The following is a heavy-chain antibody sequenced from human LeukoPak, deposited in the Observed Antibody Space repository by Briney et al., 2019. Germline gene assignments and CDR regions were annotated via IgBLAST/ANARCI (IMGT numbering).Heavy chain of an antibody. J-gene: IGHJ6*03. CDR2: LSTSGGST. CDR1: GFTFSSYA. D-gene: IGHD1-1*01. Sequence: GGSLRLSCAASGFTFSSYAMGWARQAPGKGLEWVSGLSTSGGSTYYADSVKGRFTISRDNSKNTLYLQMNSLRAEDTAVYYCATTLLRASTYMDVWGKGTTVTVSS. CDR3: ATTLLRASTYMDV. V-gene: IGHV3-23*01.